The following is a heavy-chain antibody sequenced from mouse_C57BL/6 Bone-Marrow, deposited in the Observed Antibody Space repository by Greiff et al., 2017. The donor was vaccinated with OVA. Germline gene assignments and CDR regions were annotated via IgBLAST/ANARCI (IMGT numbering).Heavy chain of an antibody. CDR3: ARHGDYGSFFDY. CDR2: ISGGGSYT. J-gene: IGHJ2*01. D-gene: IGHD1-1*01. CDR1: GFTFSSYG. V-gene: IGHV5-6*01. Sequence: EVKLMESGGDLVKPGGSLKLSCAASGFTFSSYGMSWVRQTPDKRLEWVATISGGGSYTYYPDSVKGRFTISRDNAKNTLYLQMSSLKSEDTAMYYCARHGDYGSFFDYWGQGTTLTVSS.